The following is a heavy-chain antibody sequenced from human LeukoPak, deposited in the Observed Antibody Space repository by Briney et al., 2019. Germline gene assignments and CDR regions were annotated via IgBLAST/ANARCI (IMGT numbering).Heavy chain of an antibody. Sequence: GGSLRLSCAASAFTFSSYSMNWVRQAPGKGLEWVSSISSSSSYIYYADSVKGRFTISRDNAKNSLYLQMNSLRAEDTAVYYCARGDFGVVIIGAFDIWGQGTMVTVSS. V-gene: IGHV3-21*01. D-gene: IGHD3-3*01. J-gene: IGHJ3*02. CDR3: ARGDFGVVIIGAFDI. CDR1: AFTFSSYS. CDR2: ISSSSSYI.